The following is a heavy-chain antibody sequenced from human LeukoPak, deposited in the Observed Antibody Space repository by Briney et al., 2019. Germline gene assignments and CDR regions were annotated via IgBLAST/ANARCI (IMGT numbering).Heavy chain of an antibody. D-gene: IGHD1-26*01. CDR3: AKGGGSFDY. CDR1: GFTFSSYG. J-gene: IGHJ4*02. CDR2: IWYDGSNK. Sequence: GGSLRLSCAASGFTFSSYGMHWVRQAPGKGLEWVAVIWYDGSNKYYVDSVKGRFTISRDNSKNTLYLQMNSLRAEDTAVYYCAKGGGSFDYWGQGTLVTVSS. V-gene: IGHV3-30*02.